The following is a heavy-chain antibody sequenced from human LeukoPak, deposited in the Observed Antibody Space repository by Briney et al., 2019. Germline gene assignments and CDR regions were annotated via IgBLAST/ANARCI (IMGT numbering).Heavy chain of an antibody. CDR1: GYTFTSYG. D-gene: IGHD6-19*01. CDR2: ISAYNGNT. J-gene: IGHJ4*02. V-gene: IGHV1-18*01. Sequence: GASVKVSCKASGYTFTSYGISWVRQAPGQGLEWMGWISAYNGNTNYAQKLQGRVTMTTDTSTSTAYMELRSLRSDDTAVYYCARVVRAEFNYLKQWLADYWGQGTLVTVSS. CDR3: ARVVRAEFNYLKQWLADY.